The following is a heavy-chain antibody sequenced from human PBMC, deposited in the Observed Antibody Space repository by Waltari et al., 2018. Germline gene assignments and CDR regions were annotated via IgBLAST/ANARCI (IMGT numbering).Heavy chain of an antibody. CDR1: GFIFNSCA. V-gene: IGHV3-23*01. CDR2: ISGGGIST. CDR3: VKDRHGYFQPVDS. J-gene: IGHJ4*02. D-gene: IGHD3-22*01. Sequence: EVQLLESGGNLVQSGGSLRLSCAASGFIFNSCAMSWVRQAPGKGLEWVSTISGGGISTYYADSVKGRFTISRDNSKNTLSLQMNSLRAEDTAIYYCVKDRHGYFQPVDSWGQGTLVTVSS.